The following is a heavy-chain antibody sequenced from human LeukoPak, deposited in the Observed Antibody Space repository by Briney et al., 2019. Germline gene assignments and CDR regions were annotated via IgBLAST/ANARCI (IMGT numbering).Heavy chain of an antibody. CDR1: GGTFSSYA. D-gene: IGHD3-22*01. J-gene: IGHJ4*02. Sequence: GASVNVSCKASGGTFSSYAIIWVRQAPGQGLEWVGRIIPILGIATYAQKFPGRVTITADKSTSTAYMELSSLRSEDTAVYYCARDRGSSGYYSWGQGTLVTVSS. CDR3: ARDRGSSGYYS. V-gene: IGHV1-69*04. CDR2: IIPILGIA.